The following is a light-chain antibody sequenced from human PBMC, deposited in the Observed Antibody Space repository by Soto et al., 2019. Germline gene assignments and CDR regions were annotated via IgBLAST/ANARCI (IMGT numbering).Light chain of an antibody. Sequence: QSVLTQPLSVSAAPGQKVTISCSGSSSNIGNNYVSWYQQLPGTAPKLLIYDNNKRPSGIPDRFSGSKSGTSATLGITGLQTGDEADYYCGTWDGSLSAVVFGGGTQLTVL. CDR2: DNN. J-gene: IGLJ2*01. CDR1: SSNIGNNY. V-gene: IGLV1-51*01. CDR3: GTWDGSLSAVV.